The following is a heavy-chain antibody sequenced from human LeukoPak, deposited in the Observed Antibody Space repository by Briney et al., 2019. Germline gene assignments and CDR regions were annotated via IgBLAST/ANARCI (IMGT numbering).Heavy chain of an antibody. CDR3: ARAGIAAAGGGAFDI. J-gene: IGHJ3*02. CDR2: IYSDGSGT. V-gene: IGHV3-74*01. Sequence: GGSLRLSCATSGFTFNNYWMHWVRQAPGKGLVWVSRIYSDGSGTNYADSVKGRFTISRDNAKNTLYLQMNSLRAEDTAVYYCARAGIAAAGGGAFDIWGQGTMVTVSS. D-gene: IGHD6-13*01. CDR1: GFTFNNYW.